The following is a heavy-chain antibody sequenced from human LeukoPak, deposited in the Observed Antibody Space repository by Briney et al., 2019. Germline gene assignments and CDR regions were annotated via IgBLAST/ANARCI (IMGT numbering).Heavy chain of an antibody. V-gene: IGHV3-23*01. CDR1: GFSFSYFA. J-gene: IGHJ3*02. CDR2: INSGGGTT. D-gene: IGHD3-10*01. Sequence: PGGSLRLSCAASGFSFSYFAMSWVRQSPGKGLEWVAGINSGGGTTFYLAAAQGRFTIYRDNPKTTLFLQINSMRVDDTAVYFCAKDPSSGFADGDAFDIWGQGTRVTVSS. CDR3: AKDPSSGFADGDAFDI.